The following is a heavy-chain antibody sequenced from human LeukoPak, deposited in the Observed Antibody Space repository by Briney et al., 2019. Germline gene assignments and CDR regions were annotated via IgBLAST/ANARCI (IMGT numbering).Heavy chain of an antibody. D-gene: IGHD1-1*01. CDR1: GFTFSSYS. J-gene: IGHJ4*02. CDR3: ARDVFRSTTFDY. CDR2: ISSSSSYV. Sequence: PGGSLRLSCAASGFTFSSYSMNWVRQAPGKGLEWVSSISSSSSYVYYADSVKGRFTISRDNAKNSLYLQMNSLRAEDTAVYYCARDVFRSTTFDYWGQGTLVTVSS. V-gene: IGHV3-21*01.